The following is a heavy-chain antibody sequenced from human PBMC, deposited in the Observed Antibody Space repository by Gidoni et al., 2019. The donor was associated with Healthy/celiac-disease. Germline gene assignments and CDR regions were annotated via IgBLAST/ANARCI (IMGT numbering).Heavy chain of an antibody. V-gene: IGHV4-34*01. CDR2: INHSGST. CDR1: GGSFSGYY. J-gene: IGHJ3*02. CDR3: ARVGRYFSGSLRRAFDI. Sequence: QAQLQQWGAGLLKPSETLSPTCAVYGGSFSGYYWSWIRQPPGKGLEWIGEINHSGSTNDNPSLKGRVTISVETAKNQFSLKLSSVTAADTAVYYCARVGRYFSGSLRRAFDIWGQGTMVTVSS. D-gene: IGHD6-19*01.